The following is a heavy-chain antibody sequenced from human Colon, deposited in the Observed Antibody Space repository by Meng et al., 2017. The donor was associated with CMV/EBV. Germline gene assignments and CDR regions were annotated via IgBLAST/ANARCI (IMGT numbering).Heavy chain of an antibody. J-gene: IGHJ6*02. Sequence: GESLKISCAASGFTFSSCEMNWVRQAPGKGLEWVSYISSSGSTIYYADSVKGRFTISRKNAKNSLYLQMNSLRAEDTAVYYCARDLDNYYYYYGMDVWGQGTTVTVSS. CDR2: ISSSGSTI. D-gene: IGHD3-9*01. CDR1: GFTFSSCE. CDR3: ARDLDNYYYYYGMDV. V-gene: IGHV3-48*03.